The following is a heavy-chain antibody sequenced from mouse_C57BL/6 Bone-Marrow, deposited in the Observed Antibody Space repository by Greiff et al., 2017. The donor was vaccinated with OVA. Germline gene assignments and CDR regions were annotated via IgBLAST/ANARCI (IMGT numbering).Heavy chain of an antibody. J-gene: IGHJ2*01. V-gene: IGHV1-54*01. D-gene: IGHD1-1*01. CDR3: AREGYYLYYLDY. CDR1: GYAFTNYL. Sequence: VQLQQSGAELVRPGTSVKVSCKASGYAFTNYLIEWVKQRPGQGLEWIGVINPGSGGTNYNEKFKGKATLTADKSSSTAYMQLSSLTSEDSAVYFCAREGYYLYYLDYWGQGTTLTVSS. CDR2: INPGSGGT.